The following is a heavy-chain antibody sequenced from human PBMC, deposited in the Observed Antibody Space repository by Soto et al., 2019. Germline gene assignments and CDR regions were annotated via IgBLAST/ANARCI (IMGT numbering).Heavy chain of an antibody. J-gene: IGHJ1*01. D-gene: IGHD6-19*01. CDR3: ARKSSGWYGNFQH. V-gene: IGHV4-34*01. CDR1: GGSFSGYY. Sequence: QVQLQQWGAGLLKPSETLSLTCAVYGGSFSGYYWSWIRQPPGKGLEWIGEINHSGSTNYNPSLKRRVTISVDTSKNQFSLKLSSVTAADTAVYYCARKSSGWYGNFQHWGQGTLVTVSS. CDR2: INHSGST.